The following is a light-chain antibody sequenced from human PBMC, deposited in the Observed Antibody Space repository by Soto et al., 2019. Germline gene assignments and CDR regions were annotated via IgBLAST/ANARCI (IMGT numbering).Light chain of an antibody. Sequence: QSVLTQPASVSGSPGQSVTISCTGTSSDVGGYDYVSWYQHHPGKAPKLVIYDVTYRHSGVSDRFSGSKSANTASLTISGLQAEGEADYYCSSYTSSSTYVFGTGTKVTVL. J-gene: IGLJ1*01. V-gene: IGLV2-14*01. CDR2: DVT. CDR1: SSDVGGYDY. CDR3: SSYTSSSTYV.